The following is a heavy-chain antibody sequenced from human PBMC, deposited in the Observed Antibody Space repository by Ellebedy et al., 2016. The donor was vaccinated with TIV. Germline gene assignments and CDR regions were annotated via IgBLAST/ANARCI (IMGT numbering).Heavy chain of an antibody. D-gene: IGHD6-13*01. CDR1: GFTFGGYG. CDR2: IWYDGTSK. J-gene: IGHJ4*02. Sequence: GESLKISCATSGFTFGGYGIHWVRQAPGKGLEWVAVIWYDGTSKYYADSVKGRISISRDNSKNTVELQMNSLRVEDTAVYYCARDQGYSSSWLTDWGQGTLVTVSS. V-gene: IGHV3-33*01. CDR3: ARDQGYSSSWLTD.